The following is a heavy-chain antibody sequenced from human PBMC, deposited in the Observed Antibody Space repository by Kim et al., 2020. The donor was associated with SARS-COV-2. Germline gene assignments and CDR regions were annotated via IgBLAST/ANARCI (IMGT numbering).Heavy chain of an antibody. CDR1: GASFNGYH. Sequence: SETLSLTCAVYGASFNGYHRSWIRQPPGKGLEWIGEVSHTGDINYSPSLNSRVVIYVDTSKNQFSLRLASVTAADTAMYYCATGRIGDYVWGTFAKWGQGSLVAVSS. CDR3: ATGRIGDYVWGTFAK. CDR2: VSHTGDI. V-gene: IGHV4-34*01. D-gene: IGHD3-16*01. J-gene: IGHJ4*02.